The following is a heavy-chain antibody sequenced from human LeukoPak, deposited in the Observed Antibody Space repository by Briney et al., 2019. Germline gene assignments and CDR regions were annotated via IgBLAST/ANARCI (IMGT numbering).Heavy chain of an antibody. Sequence: ASVKVSCKASGYTFTSYDINWVRQATGQGLEWMGWMHPNSGNTGYAQKFQGRVTMTRNTSISTAYMELSSLRSEDTAVYYCARDYYDFWSGYYPNTNWFDPWGQGTLVTVSS. J-gene: IGHJ5*02. CDR3: ARDYYDFWSGYYPNTNWFDP. D-gene: IGHD3-3*01. CDR2: MHPNSGNT. CDR1: GYTFTSYD. V-gene: IGHV1-8*01.